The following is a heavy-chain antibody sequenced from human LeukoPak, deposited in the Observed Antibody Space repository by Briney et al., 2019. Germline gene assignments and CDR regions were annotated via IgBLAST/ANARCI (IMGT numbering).Heavy chain of an antibody. CDR2: ISSSSSTI. CDR1: GFTFSSYS. D-gene: IGHD1-26*01. J-gene: IGHJ4*02. CDR3: ARGDWVGATGY. V-gene: IGHV3-48*04. Sequence: GGSLRLSCAASGFTFSSYSMNWVRQAPGKGLEWVSYISSSSSTIYYADSVKGRFTISRDNAKNSLYLQMNSLRAEDTAVYYCARGDWVGATGYWGQGTLVTVSS.